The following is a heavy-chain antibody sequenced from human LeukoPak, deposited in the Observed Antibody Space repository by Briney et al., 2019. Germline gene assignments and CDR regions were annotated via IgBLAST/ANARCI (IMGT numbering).Heavy chain of an antibody. Sequence: GGSLRLSCAASGFTFSSHAMSWVRRAPGKGLEWVSGLIENGATTYYADSVKGRFTISRDNSRNTMYLQMNSLRVEDTAVYYCAKHNIDYWGQGTLVTVSS. J-gene: IGHJ4*02. V-gene: IGHV3-23*01. CDR3: AKHNIDY. CDR1: GFTFSSHA. D-gene: IGHD1-1*01. CDR2: LIENGATT.